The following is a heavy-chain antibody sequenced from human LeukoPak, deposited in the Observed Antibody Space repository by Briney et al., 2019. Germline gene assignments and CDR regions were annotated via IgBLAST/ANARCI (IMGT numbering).Heavy chain of an antibody. V-gene: IGHV1-8*01. CDR1: GYTLTSYD. J-gene: IGHJ4*02. CDR2: MNPNSGNT. D-gene: IGHD3-10*01. CDR3: ARGTIMVQGVN. Sequence: ASAKVSCKASGYTLTSYDINWVRQATGQGLEWMGWMNPNSGNTGYAQKFQGRVTMTRNTSVSTAYMELSSLRSEDTAVYYCARGTIMVQGVNWGQGTLVTVSS.